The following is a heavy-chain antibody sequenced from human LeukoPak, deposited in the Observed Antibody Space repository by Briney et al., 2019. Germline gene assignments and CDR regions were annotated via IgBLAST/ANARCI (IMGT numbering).Heavy chain of an antibody. CDR1: GGSISSSSYY. V-gene: IGHV4-39*07. CDR2: IYYSGIT. J-gene: IGHJ6*03. Sequence: PSETLSLTCTVSGGSISSSSYYWGWIRQSPGEGLEWIGNIYYSGITDYNPSLKSRVTISSDTSKNEFSLILGSLTAADTAVYYCARGPGRGDYDSSGYYGGLAYYYYMDVWGKGTTVTVSS. CDR3: ARGPGRGDYDSSGYYGGLAYYYYMDV. D-gene: IGHD3-22*01.